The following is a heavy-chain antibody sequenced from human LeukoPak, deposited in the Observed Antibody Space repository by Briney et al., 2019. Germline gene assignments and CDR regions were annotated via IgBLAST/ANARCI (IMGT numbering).Heavy chain of an antibody. V-gene: IGHV1-69*05. CDR1: GGTFSSYA. D-gene: IGHD1-26*01. CDR2: IIPIFGTA. J-gene: IGHJ1*01. CDR3: ARGPTEWELLFQH. Sequence: AASVKVSCKASGGTFSSYAISWVRQAPGQGLEWMGGIIPIFGTANYAQKFQGRVTITTDESTSTAYMELSSLRSEDTAVYYCARGPTEWELLFQHWGQGTLVTVSS.